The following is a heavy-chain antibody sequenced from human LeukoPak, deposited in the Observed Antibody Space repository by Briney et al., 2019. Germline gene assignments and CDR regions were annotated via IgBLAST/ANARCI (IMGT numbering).Heavy chain of an antibody. CDR3: AKVTVTTSGLPDY. V-gene: IGHV3-30*02. D-gene: IGHD4-17*01. J-gene: IGHJ4*02. CDR1: GFTFSSYG. CDR2: IRYDGSNK. Sequence: GGSLRLSCAASGFTFSSYGMHWVRQAPGKGLEWVACIRYDGSNKYYADSVKGRFTISRDNSKNTLYLQMNSLRAEDTAVYYCAKVTVTTSGLPDYWGQGTLVTVSS.